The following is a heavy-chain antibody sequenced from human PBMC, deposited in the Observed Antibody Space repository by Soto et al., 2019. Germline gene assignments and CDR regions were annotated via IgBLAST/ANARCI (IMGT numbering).Heavy chain of an antibody. CDR2: IIPILGIA. CDR3: ATTAGYYYYYMDV. J-gene: IGHJ6*03. D-gene: IGHD6-19*01. V-gene: IGHV1-69*02. CDR1: GGTFSSYT. Sequence: SVKVSCKASGGTFSSYTISWVRQAPGQGLEWMGRIIPILGIANYAQKFQGRATITADKSTSTAYMELSSLRSEDTAVYYCATTAGYYYYYMDVWGKGTTVTVSS.